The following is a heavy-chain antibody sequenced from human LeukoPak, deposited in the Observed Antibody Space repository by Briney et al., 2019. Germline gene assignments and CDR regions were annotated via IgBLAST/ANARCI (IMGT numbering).Heavy chain of an antibody. CDR1: GFTFSSYA. V-gene: IGHV3-23*01. Sequence: GGSLRLSCAASGFTFSSYAMSWVRQAPGKGLEWVSAISGDGGSAYYSDSVKCRFTISRDNSKNTLYPQMHSLRAEDTAVYYCAKMGYYESSDFFDYWGQGTLVTVSS. CDR2: ISGDGGSA. D-gene: IGHD3-22*01. CDR3: AKMGYYESSDFFDY. J-gene: IGHJ4*02.